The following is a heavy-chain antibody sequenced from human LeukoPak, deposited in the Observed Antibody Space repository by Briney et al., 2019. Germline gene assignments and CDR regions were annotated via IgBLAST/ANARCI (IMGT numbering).Heavy chain of an antibody. J-gene: IGHJ6*02. Sequence: RGSLRLSCAASGFTFSSFAMSWVRQAPGKGLEWVSGISGSGGSTYYADSVKGQFTISRDNSKNTLYLQMNSLRAEDTAVYHCAKGRKSYYSGMDVWGQGTTVTVSS. CDR1: GFTFSSFA. V-gene: IGHV3-23*01. CDR2: ISGSGGST. CDR3: AKGRKSYYSGMDV.